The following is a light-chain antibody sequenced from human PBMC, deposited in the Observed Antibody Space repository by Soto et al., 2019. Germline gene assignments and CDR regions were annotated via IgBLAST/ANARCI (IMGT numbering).Light chain of an antibody. Sequence: IQLTRTASSLSAFVEDTVTITFRPSQSISSFLTWYQQKPGKAHELLIYGTSRVQSGVPSRFSGSRSGTDFTLTISSLQPKDFATYYCKQSLNTSRTFGQGTKVDIK. CDR2: GTS. V-gene: IGKV1-39*01. J-gene: IGKJ1*01. CDR3: KQSLNTSRT. CDR1: QSISSF.